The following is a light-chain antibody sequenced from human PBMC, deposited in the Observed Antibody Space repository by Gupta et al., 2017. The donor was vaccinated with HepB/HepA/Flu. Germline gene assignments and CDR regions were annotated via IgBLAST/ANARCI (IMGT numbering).Light chain of an antibody. J-gene: IGLJ3*02. CDR3: QSYDSSIWV. CDR1: SGSIASNY. V-gene: IGLV6-57*03. CDR2: EDN. Sequence: NFMLTQPHSVSESPGKTVTISCTRSSGSIASNYVQWYQQRPCSAPTTVIYEDNQRPSGVPDRFSGSIDSSSNSASLTISGLKTEDEADYYCQSYDSSIWVFGGGTKLTVL.